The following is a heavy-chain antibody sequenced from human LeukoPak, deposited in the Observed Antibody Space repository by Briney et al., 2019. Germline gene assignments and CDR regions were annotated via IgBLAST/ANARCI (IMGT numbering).Heavy chain of an antibody. CDR3: ARELITMVRGVGYCYHGMDV. CDR1: GFTFSSYG. V-gene: IGHV3-33*01. J-gene: IGHJ6*02. Sequence: GGSLRLSCAASGFTFSSYGMHWVRQAPGKGLEWVAVIWYDGSNKYYADSEKGRFTISRDNSKNTLYLQMNSLRAEDTSVYYCARELITMVRGVGYCYHGMDVWGQGTTVTVSS. D-gene: IGHD3-10*01. CDR2: IWYDGSNK.